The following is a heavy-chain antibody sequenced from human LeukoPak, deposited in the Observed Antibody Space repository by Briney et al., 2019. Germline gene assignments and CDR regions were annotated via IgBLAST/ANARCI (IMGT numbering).Heavy chain of an antibody. V-gene: IGHV1-69*04. Sequence: ASVKVSCKASGGTFSSYAISWVRQAPGQGLEWMGRIIPIPGIANYAQKFQGRVTITADKSTSTAYMELSSLRSEDTAVYYCANQPGDIVVVVAAREAEDWFDPWGQGTLVTVSS. CDR1: GGTFSSYA. J-gene: IGHJ5*02. D-gene: IGHD2-15*01. CDR3: ANQPGDIVVVVAAREAEDWFDP. CDR2: IIPIPGIA.